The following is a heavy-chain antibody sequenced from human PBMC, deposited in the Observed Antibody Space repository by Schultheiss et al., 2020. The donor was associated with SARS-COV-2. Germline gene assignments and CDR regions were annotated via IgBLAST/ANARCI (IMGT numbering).Heavy chain of an antibody. D-gene: IGHD1-1*01. V-gene: IGHV3-7*01. CDR1: GFTFSNFW. J-gene: IGHJ6*03. CDR3: AKHETVQLETFYYYYYMDV. Sequence: GGSLRLSCIASGFTFSNFWMDWVRQAPGKGLEWVANIKEDESERYYVDSVKGRFIISRDNARNTLYLQMDSLRVDDTAVYYCAKHETVQLETFYYYYYMDVWGKGTTVTVSS. CDR2: IKEDESER.